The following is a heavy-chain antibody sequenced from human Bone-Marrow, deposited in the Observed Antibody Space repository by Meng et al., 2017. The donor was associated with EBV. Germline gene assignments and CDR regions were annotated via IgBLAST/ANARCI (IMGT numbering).Heavy chain of an antibody. D-gene: IGHD3-10*01. V-gene: IGHV1-69*01. CDR3: ARGAVRGVIHWFDP. J-gene: IGHJ5*02. Sequence: QVKLVLLGAGVKKPGSLVQGSCKASAGTVGSYAISWLRQAPGQGLEWMGGIIPIFGTANYAQKFQGRVTITADESTSTAYVELSSLRSEDTAVYYCARGAVRGVIHWFDPWGQGTLVTVSS. CDR1: AGTVGSYA. CDR2: IIPIFGTA.